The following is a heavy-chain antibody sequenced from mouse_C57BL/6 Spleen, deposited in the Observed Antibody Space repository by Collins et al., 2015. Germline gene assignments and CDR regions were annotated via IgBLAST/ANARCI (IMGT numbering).Heavy chain of an antibody. CDR1: GYTFTSYW. D-gene: IGHD2-5*01. J-gene: IGHJ2*01. Sequence: QVQLQQPGAEFVKPGASVKLSCKASGYTFTSYWMHWVKQRPGQGLEWIGEIDPSDSYTNYNQKFKGKSTLTVDKSSSTAYMQLSSLTSEDSAVYYCARSDSNYPDYWGQGTTLTVSS. V-gene: IGHV1-69*01. CDR2: IDPSDSYT. CDR3: ARSDSNYPDY.